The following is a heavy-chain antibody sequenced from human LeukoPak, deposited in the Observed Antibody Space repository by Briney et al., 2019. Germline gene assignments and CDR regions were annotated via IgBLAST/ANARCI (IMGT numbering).Heavy chain of an antibody. V-gene: IGHV3-30*04. CDR2: ISYDGSNK. D-gene: IGHD3-22*01. CDR1: RFTFSTYT. CDR3: ARGGFGVGSYFYYYYGMDV. Sequence: PGGSLRLSCAASRFTFSTYTMHWVRQAPGKGLEWVAVISYDGSNKYYADSVKGRFTDSRDNTKNTLYLQMNSLRVEDTAVYFCARGGFGVGSYFYYYYGMDVWGQGTTVTVSS. J-gene: IGHJ6*02.